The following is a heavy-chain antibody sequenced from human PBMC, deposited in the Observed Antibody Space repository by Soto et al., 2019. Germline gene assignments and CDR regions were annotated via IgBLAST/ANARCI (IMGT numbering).Heavy chain of an antibody. CDR1: GFTFSSYG. D-gene: IGHD6-6*01. CDR2: ISYDGSNK. CDR3: AKDGSSSPLDFFYYYYGMDV. Sequence: GGSLRLSCAASGFTFSSYGMHWVRQAPGKGLEWVAVISYDGSNKYYADSVKGRFTISRDNSKNTLYLQMNSLRAEDTAVYYCAKDGSSSPLDFFYYYYGMDVWGQGTTVTVSS. V-gene: IGHV3-30*18. J-gene: IGHJ6*02.